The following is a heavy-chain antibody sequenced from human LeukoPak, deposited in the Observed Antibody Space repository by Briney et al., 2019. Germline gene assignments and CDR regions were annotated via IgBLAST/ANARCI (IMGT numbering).Heavy chain of an antibody. CDR2: ISGGGGDT. D-gene: IGHD3-10*01. J-gene: IGHJ4*02. V-gene: IGHV3-23*01. CDR3: AKTFPYGTTWFGFCDY. CDR1: GFPFSNNV. Sequence: PGGSLRLSCAASGFPFSNNVMTWVRQAPGGGLDWLSAISGGGGDTYYADSVKGRFTISRDNSKNILYLQMSSLTAEDQAVYYCAKTFPYGTTWFGFCDYWGQGALVTVSS.